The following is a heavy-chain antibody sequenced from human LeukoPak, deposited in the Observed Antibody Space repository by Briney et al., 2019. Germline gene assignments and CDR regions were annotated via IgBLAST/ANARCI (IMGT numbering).Heavy chain of an antibody. CDR3: AKGGYFAFDI. D-gene: IGHD2-2*03. CDR1: GFTVSSNY. V-gene: IGHV3-53*01. J-gene: IGHJ3*02. Sequence: AGGSLRLSCAASGFTVSSNYMSWVRQAPGKGPEWVSGISRSGSTYYRDSVKGRFTISRDNYKNTLYLQMNSLRAEDTAVYYCAKGGYFAFDIWGQGTMVTVSS. CDR2: ISRSGST.